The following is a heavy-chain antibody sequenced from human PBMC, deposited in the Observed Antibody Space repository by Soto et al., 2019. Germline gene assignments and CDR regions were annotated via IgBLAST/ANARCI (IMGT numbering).Heavy chain of an antibody. CDR2: IIPIFGTA. V-gene: IGHV1-69*01. Sequence: QVQLVQSGAEVKKPGSSVKVSCKASGGTFSSYAISWVRQAPGQGLEWMGGIIPIFGTANYAQKFQGRVTNNADESTRTAYMEVSRLRSEDTGVYYCAGGGGLMVRGVGHYWGQGTLVTVSS. J-gene: IGHJ4*02. D-gene: IGHD3-10*01. CDR1: GGTFSSYA. CDR3: AGGGGLMVRGVGHY.